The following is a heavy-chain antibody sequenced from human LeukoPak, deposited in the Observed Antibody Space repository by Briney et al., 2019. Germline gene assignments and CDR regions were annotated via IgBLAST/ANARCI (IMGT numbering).Heavy chain of an antibody. CDR3: TAGDHDSSGYSD. J-gene: IGHJ4*02. V-gene: IGHV3-15*01. CDR2: IKSKTDGGTT. D-gene: IGHD3-22*01. Sequence: VGSLRLSCVASRFTFSNAWMNWVRQAPGKGLEWVGRIKSKTDGGTTDYAAPVKGRFTISRDDSKNTLYLQMNSLKTEDTAVYYCTAGDHDSSGYSDWGQGTLVTVSS. CDR1: RFTFSNAW.